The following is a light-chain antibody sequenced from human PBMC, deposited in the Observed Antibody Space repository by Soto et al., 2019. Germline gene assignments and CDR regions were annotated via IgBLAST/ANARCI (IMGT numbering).Light chain of an antibody. J-gene: IGKJ1*01. CDR3: QQYDTYPWT. CDR1: QRMSAW. V-gene: IGKV1-5*01. Sequence: DIPMTQSPTTLSASVGDRVIITCRASQRMSAWLAWYQQKPGKAPKLLIYDASSLENGDPSRFSGSGSGTEFTLTISSLQPDDFATYYCQQYDTYPWTFGQGTKVDIK. CDR2: DAS.